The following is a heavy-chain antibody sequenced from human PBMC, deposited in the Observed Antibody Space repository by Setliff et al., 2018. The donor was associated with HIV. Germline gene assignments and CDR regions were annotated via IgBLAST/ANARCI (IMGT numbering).Heavy chain of an antibody. D-gene: IGHD6-19*01. J-gene: IGHJ4*02. Sequence: SVKVSCKAYGYSFSSYGLNWVRQAPGQGLEWLGWISAENGNTNYAQKFQGRVIMTTDTSTSTAYMGLKSLRSDDTAVYFCARDRSPTVAGTFGYWGQGTLVTVSS. CDR3: ARDRSPTVAGTFGY. CDR1: GYSFSSYG. V-gene: IGHV1-18*01. CDR2: ISAENGNT.